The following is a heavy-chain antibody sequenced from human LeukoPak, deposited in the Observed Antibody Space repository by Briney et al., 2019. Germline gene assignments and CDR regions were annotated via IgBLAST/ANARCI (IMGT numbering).Heavy chain of an antibody. D-gene: IGHD5-12*01. J-gene: IGHJ4*02. CDR2: ISGGST. Sequence: PGGSLRLSCAASGFTVSSNEMSWVRQAPGKGLEWVSSISGGSTYYADSRKGRFTISRDNSKNTLYLQMNSLRAEDTAVYYCAKGVATVNYWGQGTLVTVSS. CDR1: GFTVSSNE. CDR3: AKGVATVNY. V-gene: IGHV3-38-3*01.